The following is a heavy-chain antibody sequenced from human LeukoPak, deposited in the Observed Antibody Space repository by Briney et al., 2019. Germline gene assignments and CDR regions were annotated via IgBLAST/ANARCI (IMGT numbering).Heavy chain of an antibody. Sequence: GGSLRLSCTASGFTFNDYAMSWVRQAPGKGLEWVSGISASGGSTYYADPVKGRFTISRDNSKNTLYLQMNSLRAEDTAVYYCAKYGYYENSGYYYYWGQGTLVTVSS. CDR2: ISASGGST. V-gene: IGHV3-23*01. CDR3: AKYGYYENSGYYYY. D-gene: IGHD3-22*01. CDR1: GFTFNDYA. J-gene: IGHJ4*02.